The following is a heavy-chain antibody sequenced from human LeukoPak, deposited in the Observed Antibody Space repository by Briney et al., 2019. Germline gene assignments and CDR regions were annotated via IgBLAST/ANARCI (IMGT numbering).Heavy chain of an antibody. CDR1: GYTFTGYY. J-gene: IGHJ4*02. D-gene: IGHD3-16*01. CDR3: ARVPPRDDYIWGSYNFDY. V-gene: IGHV1-2*02. CDR2: INPNSGGT. Sequence: ASVKVSCKASGYTFTGYYMHWVRQSPGQGLEWMGWINPNSGGTNYAQKFQGRVTMTRDTSISTAYMELSRLRSDDRAVYYCARVPPRDDYIWGSYNFDYWGQGTLVTVSS.